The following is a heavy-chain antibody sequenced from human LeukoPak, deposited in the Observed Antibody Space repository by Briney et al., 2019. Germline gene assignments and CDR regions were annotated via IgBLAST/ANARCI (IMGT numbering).Heavy chain of an antibody. CDR3: ARCSGGSYHYYYYGMDV. Sequence: ASVKVSCKASGGTFSSYAISWVRQAPGQGLEWMGWISAYNGNTNYAQKLQGRVTMTTDTSTSTAYMELRSLRSDDTAVYYCARCSGGSYHYYYYGMDVWGQGTTVTVSS. D-gene: IGHD2-15*01. J-gene: IGHJ6*02. CDR2: ISAYNGNT. V-gene: IGHV1-18*01. CDR1: GGTFSSYA.